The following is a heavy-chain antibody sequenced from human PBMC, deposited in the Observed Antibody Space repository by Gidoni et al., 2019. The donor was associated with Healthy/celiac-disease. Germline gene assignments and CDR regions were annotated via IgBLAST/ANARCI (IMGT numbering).Heavy chain of an antibody. CDR3: ARRVYYGSGSYYNG. CDR2: IEPSDSYT. D-gene: IGHD3-10*01. Sequence: EVQLVQSGAEVKKPGASPRISCKGSGYSFTSCGRSWVRKMPGKGLEWMGGIEPSDSYTNCSRSFQGHGTISADKSISTADLQWSSLKASDTAMYYCARRVYYGSGSYYNGWGQGTLVTVSA. J-gene: IGHJ4*02. V-gene: IGHV5-10-1*03. CDR1: GYSFTSCG.